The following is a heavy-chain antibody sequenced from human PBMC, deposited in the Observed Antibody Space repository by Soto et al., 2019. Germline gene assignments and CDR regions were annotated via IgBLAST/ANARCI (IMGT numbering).Heavy chain of an antibody. V-gene: IGHV3-23*01. Sequence: GSLRLSCAASGFTFSSYAMSWVRQAPGKGLEWVSAISGSGGSTYYADSVKGRFTISRDNSKNTLYPQMNSLRAEDTAVYYCAKTRVVRTKMDVWGQGTTVTVSS. J-gene: IGHJ6*02. CDR3: AKTRVVRTKMDV. CDR2: ISGSGGST. D-gene: IGHD3-10*01. CDR1: GFTFSSYA.